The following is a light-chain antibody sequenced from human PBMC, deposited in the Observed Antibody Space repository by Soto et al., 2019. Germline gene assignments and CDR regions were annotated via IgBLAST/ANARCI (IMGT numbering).Light chain of an antibody. J-gene: IGLJ1*01. Sequence: QSSLTQPASVSGCPGQSITISCTGTSSDVWGYNYVSWFQQHPGKAPKLMIYEVSYRPSGVSDPLSGSKSRNTTSLTITGLQAEDEADYYCSSYTSSSTLDYVFGTGTKVTVL. CDR1: SSDVWGYNY. CDR2: EVS. V-gene: IGLV2-14*01. CDR3: SSYTSSSTLDYV.